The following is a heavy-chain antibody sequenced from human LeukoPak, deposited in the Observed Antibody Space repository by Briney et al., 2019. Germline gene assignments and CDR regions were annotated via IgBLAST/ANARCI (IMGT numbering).Heavy chain of an antibody. Sequence: KPSETLSLTCTVSGGSISSYYWSWIRQPPGKGLEWIAYISDIGSINYNPSHKSRVTISLDTSKNQFSLKLSSVTAADTAVYYCAGHHPRNTVDFWGQGTLVTVSS. CDR3: AGHHPRNTVDF. J-gene: IGHJ4*02. V-gene: IGHV4-59*08. D-gene: IGHD4-4*01. CDR2: ISDIGSI. CDR1: GGSISSYY.